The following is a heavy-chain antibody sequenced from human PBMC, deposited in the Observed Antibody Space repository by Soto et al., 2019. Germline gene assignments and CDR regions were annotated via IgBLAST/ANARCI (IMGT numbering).Heavy chain of an antibody. V-gene: IGHV3-23*01. Sequence: PGGSLRLSCAASGSTFSSYAMSWVRQAPGKGLEWVSAISGSGGSTYYADSVKGRFTISRDNSKNTLYLQMNSLRAEDTAVYYRAKEYRGHTYYDFWSGGWDYYYGMDVWGQGTTVTVSS. CDR3: AKEYRGHTYYDFWSGGWDYYYGMDV. J-gene: IGHJ6*02. CDR1: GSTFSSYA. CDR2: ISGSGGST. D-gene: IGHD3-3*01.